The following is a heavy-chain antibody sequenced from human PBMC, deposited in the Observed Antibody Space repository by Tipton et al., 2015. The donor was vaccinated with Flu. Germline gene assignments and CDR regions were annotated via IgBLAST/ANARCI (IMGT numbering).Heavy chain of an antibody. D-gene: IGHD6-19*01. V-gene: IGHV3-48*01. CDR3: VTSGIAVVGDI. Sequence: GSLRLSCAASEISFSSYSMNWVRQAPGKGLEWLAYISGGSSTTYYAASVEGRFTISRDNAANSLFLQMNSLGVDDTAMYYCVTSGIAVVGDIWGQGTMVTVSS. CDR1: EISFSSYS. CDR2: ISGGSSTT. J-gene: IGHJ3*02.